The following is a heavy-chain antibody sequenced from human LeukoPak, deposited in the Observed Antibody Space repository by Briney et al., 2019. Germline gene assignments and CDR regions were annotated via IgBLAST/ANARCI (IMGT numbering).Heavy chain of an antibody. CDR2: IIPIFGTA. CDR3: ATGGIIAAAHNWFDP. J-gene: IGHJ5*02. D-gene: IGHD6-13*01. V-gene: IGHV1-69*13. Sequence: GASVKVSCKASGGTFSSYAISWVRQAPGQGLEWMGGIIPIFGTANYAQKFQGRVTITADESMSTAYMELSSLRSEDTAVYYCATGGIIAAAHNWFDPWGQGTLVTVSS. CDR1: GGTFSSYA.